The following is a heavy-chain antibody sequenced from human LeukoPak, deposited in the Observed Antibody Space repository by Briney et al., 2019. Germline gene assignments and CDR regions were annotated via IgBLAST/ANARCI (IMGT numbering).Heavy chain of an antibody. Sequence: SLRLSCAASGFTFSSYWMHWVRQAPGKGLEWVSGISWNSGSIGYADSVKGRFTISRDNAKNSLYLQMNSLRAEDMALYYCAKVKRGFEYFDYWGQGTLVTVSS. J-gene: IGHJ4*02. CDR1: GFTFSSYW. CDR2: ISWNSGSI. V-gene: IGHV3-9*03. CDR3: AKVKRGFEYFDY. D-gene: IGHD5-12*01.